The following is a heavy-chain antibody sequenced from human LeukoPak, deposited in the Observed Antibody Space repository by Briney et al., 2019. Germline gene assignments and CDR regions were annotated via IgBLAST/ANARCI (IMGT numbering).Heavy chain of an antibody. Sequence: SETLSLTCTVSGYSISSGYYWGWIRQPPGKGLEWIGSIYHSGSTYYNPSLKSRVTMSVDTSKNQFSLKLSSVTAADTAVYYCARDRHYYDSSGYYYDYWGQGTLVTVSS. CDR3: ARDRHYYDSSGYYYDY. CDR1: GYSISSGYY. D-gene: IGHD3-22*01. J-gene: IGHJ4*02. CDR2: IYHSGST. V-gene: IGHV4-38-2*02.